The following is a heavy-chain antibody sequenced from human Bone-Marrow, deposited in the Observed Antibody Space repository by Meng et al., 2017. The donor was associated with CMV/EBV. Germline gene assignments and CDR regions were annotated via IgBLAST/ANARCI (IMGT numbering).Heavy chain of an antibody. V-gene: IGHV3-49*04. Sequence: GESLKISCTASGFTFGDYAMSWVRQAPGKGLEWVGFIRSKAYGGTTEYAASVKGRFTISRDDSKSIAYLQMNSLKTEDTAVYYCISSRGWNSSYWGQGTLVTVSS. CDR3: ISSRGWNSSY. CDR2: IRSKAYGGTT. CDR1: GFTFGDYA. D-gene: IGHD1-7*01. J-gene: IGHJ4*02.